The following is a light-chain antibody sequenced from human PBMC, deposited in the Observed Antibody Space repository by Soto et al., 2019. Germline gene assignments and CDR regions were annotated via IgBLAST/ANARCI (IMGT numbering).Light chain of an antibody. CDR3: NSYAGSNNDV. J-gene: IGLJ1*01. CDR2: EVS. Sequence: QSALTQPPSASGSPGQSVTISCTATSGDVGGYNYVSWYQQHPGKAPKLMIYEVSKRPSGVPDRFSGSKSGNTASLTVSGVQAEDEADYYCNSYAGSNNDVFGTGTKLTVL. V-gene: IGLV2-8*01. CDR1: SGDVGGYNY.